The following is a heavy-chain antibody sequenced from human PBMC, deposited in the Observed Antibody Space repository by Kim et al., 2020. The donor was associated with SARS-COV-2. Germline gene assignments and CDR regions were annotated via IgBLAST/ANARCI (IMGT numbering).Heavy chain of an antibody. CDR3: ARALPHVGFNI. J-gene: IGHJ3*02. D-gene: IGHD3-10*02. V-gene: IGHV3-7*03. CDR2: INGDGGVT. CDR1: GFPFSNHC. Sequence: GGSLRLSCAASGFPFSNHCMSWVRQAPGKGPECVANINGDGGVTDYADSVKGRFTISRDNSKNTLFLQMNSLRVDDTAVYYCARALPHVGFNI.